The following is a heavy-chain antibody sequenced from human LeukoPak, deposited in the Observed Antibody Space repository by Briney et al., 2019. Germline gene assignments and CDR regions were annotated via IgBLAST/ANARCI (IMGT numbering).Heavy chain of an antibody. V-gene: IGHV4-34*01. D-gene: IGHD6-13*01. CDR1: GGSFSGYY. CDR2: INHSGST. CDR3: AREIGHSSKIDY. J-gene: IGHJ4*02. Sequence: SETLSLTCAVYGGSFSGYYWSWIRQPPGKRLEWIGEINHSGSTNYNPSLKSRVTISVDTSKNQFSLKLSSVTAADTAVYYCAREIGHSSKIDYWGQGTLVTVSS.